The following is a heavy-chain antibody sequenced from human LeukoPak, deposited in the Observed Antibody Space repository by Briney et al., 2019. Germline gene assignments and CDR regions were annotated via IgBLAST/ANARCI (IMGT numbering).Heavy chain of an antibody. D-gene: IGHD3-10*01. J-gene: IGHJ4*02. Sequence: ASVKVSCKSSGYTFTSYYMYWVRQAPGQGLEWMGIINPSGGSASYAQKFQGRVTMTRDTSTSTVYMELSSLRSEDTAVYYCARDSGMVRGTVDYWGQGTLVTVSS. CDR1: GYTFTSYY. CDR3: ARDSGMVRGTVDY. CDR2: INPSGGSA. V-gene: IGHV1-46*01.